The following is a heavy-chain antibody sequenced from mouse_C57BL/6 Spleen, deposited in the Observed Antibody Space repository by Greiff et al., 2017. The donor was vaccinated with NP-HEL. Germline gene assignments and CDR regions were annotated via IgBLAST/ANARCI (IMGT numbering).Heavy chain of an antibody. D-gene: IGHD3-3*01. V-gene: IGHV5-4*01. CDR3: ARERDVDWYFDV. CDR2: ISDGGSYT. J-gene: IGHJ1*03. Sequence: EVQLVESGGGLVKPGGSLKLSCAASGFTFSSYAMSWVRQTPEKRLEWVATISDGGSYTYYPDNVKGRFTISRDNAKNNLYLQMSHLKSEDTSMYYCARERDVDWYFDVWGTGTTVTVSS. CDR1: GFTFSSYA.